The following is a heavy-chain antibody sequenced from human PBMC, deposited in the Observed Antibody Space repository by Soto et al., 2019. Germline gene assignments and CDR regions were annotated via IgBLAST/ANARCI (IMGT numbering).Heavy chain of an antibody. V-gene: IGHV2-5*01. CDR3: AHFPGGGGYFDC. CDR2: IYWNDDR. CDR1: GFSLSTSRVG. J-gene: IGHJ4*02. D-gene: IGHD3-16*01. Sequence: QITLKESGRTLVKPTQTLTLTCTFSGFSLSTSRVGVGWIRQPPGKALEWLALIYWNDDRRYSPSLKSRLTITKDTSKNQVVLTMTTMDPVDTARYYCAHFPGGGGYFDCWGQGTLVTVAS.